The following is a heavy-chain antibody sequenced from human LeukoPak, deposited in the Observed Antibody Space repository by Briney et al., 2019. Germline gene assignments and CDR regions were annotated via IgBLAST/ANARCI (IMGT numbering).Heavy chain of an antibody. D-gene: IGHD3-10*01. V-gene: IGHV4-39*01. Sequence: SETLSLTCTVSGGSISSSSSYWGWIRQPPGKGLEWIGSIYYSGSTYYNPSLKSRVTISVDTSKNQFSLKLSSVTAADTAVYYCARTRYYYNSRSYGAPYYFDYWGQGTLVTVSS. J-gene: IGHJ4*02. CDR2: IYYSGST. CDR3: ARTRYYYNSRSYGAPYYFDY. CDR1: GGSISSSSSY.